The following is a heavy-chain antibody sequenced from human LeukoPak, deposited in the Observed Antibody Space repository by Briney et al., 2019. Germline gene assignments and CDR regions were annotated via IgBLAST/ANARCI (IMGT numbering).Heavy chain of an antibody. Sequence: PSETLSLTCTVSGGSISSYYWSWIRQPPGKGLEWIGYIYYSGSTNYNPSLKSRVTISVDTSKNQFSLKLSSVTAADTAVYYCARRMYYYDSSGYGGYWLNPWGQGTLVTVSS. CDR1: GGSISSYY. D-gene: IGHD3-22*01. CDR2: IYYSGST. CDR3: ARRMYYYDSSGYGGYWLNP. V-gene: IGHV4-59*08. J-gene: IGHJ5*02.